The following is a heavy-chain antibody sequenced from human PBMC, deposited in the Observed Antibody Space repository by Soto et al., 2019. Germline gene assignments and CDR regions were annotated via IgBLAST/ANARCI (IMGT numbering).Heavy chain of an antibody. V-gene: IGHV3-11*05. CDR1: GFTFSDYY. CDR2: IGTSSSYT. D-gene: IGHD3-9*01. J-gene: IGHJ3*02. Sequence: QVQLVESGGGLVKPGGSLRLSCAASGFTFSDYYMSWIRPAPGKGLEWVSYIGTSSSYTNYADSVKGRFTISRDNAKNSLYLQMNSLRAEDTAVYYCARDADILTGSDAFDIWGQGTMVTVSS. CDR3: ARDADILTGSDAFDI.